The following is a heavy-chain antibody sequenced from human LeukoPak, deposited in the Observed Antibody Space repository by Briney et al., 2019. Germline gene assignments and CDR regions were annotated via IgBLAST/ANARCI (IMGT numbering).Heavy chain of an antibody. CDR2: INHSRST. D-gene: IGHD3-10*01. CDR3: AREPPKYYYGSGSYYSDY. CDR1: GGSFSGYY. J-gene: IGHJ4*02. Sequence: SETLSLTCAVYGGSFSGYYWSWIRQPPGKGLEWIGEINHSRSTNYNPSLKSRVTISVDTSKNQFSLKLGSVTAADTAVYYCAREPPKYYYGSGSYYSDYWGQGTLVTVSS. V-gene: IGHV4-34*01.